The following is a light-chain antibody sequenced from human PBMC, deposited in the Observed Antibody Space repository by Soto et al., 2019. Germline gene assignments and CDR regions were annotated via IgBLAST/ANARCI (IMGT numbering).Light chain of an antibody. Sequence: QSVLTQSSSASASLGSSVKLTCTLSSGHSSYNIAWHQQQPGKAPRYLMKLEGSGSYNTGSGVPDRFSGSSSGADRYLTISTLQLEDEAGYYCETWDSNTLVFGGGTKLTVL. J-gene: IGLJ2*01. CDR2: LEGSGSY. CDR3: ETWDSNTLV. V-gene: IGLV4-60*02. CDR1: SGHSSYN.